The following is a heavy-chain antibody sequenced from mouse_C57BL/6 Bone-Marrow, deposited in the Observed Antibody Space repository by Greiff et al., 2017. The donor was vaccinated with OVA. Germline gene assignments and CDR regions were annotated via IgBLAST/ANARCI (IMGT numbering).Heavy chain of an antibody. D-gene: IGHD2-3*01. CDR2: ISYDGSN. CDR1: GYSITSGYY. J-gene: IGHJ1*03. CDR3: ARGRDDGYPFDV. Sequence: VQLKESGPGLVKPSQSLSLTCSVTGYSITSGYYWNWIRQFPGNKLEWMGYISYDGSNNYNPSLKNRISITRDTSKNQFFLKLNSVTTEDTATYYCARGRDDGYPFDVWGTGTTVTVSS. V-gene: IGHV3-6*01.